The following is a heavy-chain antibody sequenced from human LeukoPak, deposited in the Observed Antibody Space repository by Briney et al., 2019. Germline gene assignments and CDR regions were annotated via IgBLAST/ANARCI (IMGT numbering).Heavy chain of an antibody. D-gene: IGHD2-2*02. CDR1: GFTVSSNY. CDR2: IYSGGST. J-gene: IGHJ4*02. V-gene: IGHV3-53*01. CDR3: ANGYAAIPDY. Sequence: DPGGSLRLSRAASGFTVSSNYMSWVRQAPGKGLEWVSVIYSGGSTYYADSVKGRFTISRDNSKNTLYLQMNSLRAEDTAVYYCANGYAAIPDYWGQGTLVTVSS.